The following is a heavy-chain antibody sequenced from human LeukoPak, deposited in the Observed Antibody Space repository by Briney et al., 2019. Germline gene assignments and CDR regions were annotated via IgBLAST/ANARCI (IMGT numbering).Heavy chain of an antibody. Sequence: SETLSLTCTVSGDSISSGDYYWSWIRQPAGKGLEWIGRISSSGSTNYNPSLKSRVTISVDTSKNQFSLKLSSVTAADTAVYFCARDGAPGGGSTFDYWGQGTLVTVSS. V-gene: IGHV4-61*02. J-gene: IGHJ4*02. D-gene: IGHD4/OR15-4a*01. CDR1: GDSISSGDYY. CDR3: ARDGAPGGGSTFDY. CDR2: ISSSGST.